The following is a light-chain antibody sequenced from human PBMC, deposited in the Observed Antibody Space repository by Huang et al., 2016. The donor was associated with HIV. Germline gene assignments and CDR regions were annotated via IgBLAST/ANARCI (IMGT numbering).Light chain of an antibody. CDR3: QQYNNWPLT. Sequence: EIVMTQSPATLSVSPGERATLSCRASQSVSNNLAWYQHKPGRAPRLLISGASTRATGIPARFRGSGSGTEFTLTISSLLSEDFALYYCQQYNNWPLTFGGGTKVEIK. J-gene: IGKJ4*01. V-gene: IGKV3-15*01. CDR2: GAS. CDR1: QSVSNN.